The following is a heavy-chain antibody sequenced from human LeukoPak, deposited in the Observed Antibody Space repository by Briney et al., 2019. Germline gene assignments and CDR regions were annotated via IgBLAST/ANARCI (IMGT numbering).Heavy chain of an antibody. Sequence: GGSLRLSCAASGFTFSSYSMNWVRQAPGRGLEWISYISSSSTTIYYADSVKGRFTISRDNAKNSLYLQMDSLRAEDTAVYYCARDGEGGSWGQGTLVTVSS. V-gene: IGHV3-48*01. CDR1: GFTFSSYS. CDR2: ISSSSTTI. D-gene: IGHD4-17*01. CDR3: ARDGEGGS. J-gene: IGHJ5*02.